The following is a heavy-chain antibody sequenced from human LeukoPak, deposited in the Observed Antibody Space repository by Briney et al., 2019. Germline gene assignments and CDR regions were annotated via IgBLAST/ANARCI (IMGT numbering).Heavy chain of an antibody. D-gene: IGHD2-15*01. J-gene: IGHJ4*02. CDR3: ADLGYTD. CDR2: IKNDGSDK. Sequence: PGGSLRLSCEASGFSFNSSWMTWVRQAQGKGLEWVATIKNDGSDKYYVDSVKGRFTLSRDNAKSSLYLQMNSLRVEDTAVYYCADLGYTDGGQGTLVTVSS. V-gene: IGHV3-7*01. CDR1: GFSFNSSW.